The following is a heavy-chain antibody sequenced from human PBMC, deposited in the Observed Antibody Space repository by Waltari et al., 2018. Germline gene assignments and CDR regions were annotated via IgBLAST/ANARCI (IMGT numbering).Heavy chain of an antibody. CDR2: ISSSSSYI. CDR1: GFTFSSYS. Sequence: EVQLVESGGGLVKPGGSLRLSCAASGFTFSSYSMNWVRQAPGKGLEWVSSISSSSSYIYYADSVKGRFTISRDNAKNSLYLQMNSLRAEDTAVYYCARDPPYSGSYYFDYWGQGTLVTVS. D-gene: IGHD1-26*01. V-gene: IGHV3-21*01. J-gene: IGHJ4*02. CDR3: ARDPPYSGSYYFDY.